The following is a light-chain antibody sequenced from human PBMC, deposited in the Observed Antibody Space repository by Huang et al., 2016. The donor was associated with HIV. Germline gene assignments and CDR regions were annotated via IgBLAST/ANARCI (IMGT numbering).Light chain of an antibody. CDR3: QQYNNPGT. CDR2: GAS. J-gene: IGKJ1*01. V-gene: IGKV3-15*01. CDR1: QSVSAN. Sequence: EIVMTQSPATLSVSPGDRATLSCRASQSVSANLAWDQQKPGQAHRLLNCGASIRARGSPTRFSGSGAGTDFTLTISRLQSEDFAVYYCQQYNNPGTFGQGTKVEIK.